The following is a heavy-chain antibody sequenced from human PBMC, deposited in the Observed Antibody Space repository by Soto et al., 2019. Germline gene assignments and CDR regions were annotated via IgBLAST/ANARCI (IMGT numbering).Heavy chain of an antibody. CDR3: ARDFPGDGYNEGGDY. V-gene: IGHV3-33*01. D-gene: IGHD5-12*01. J-gene: IGHJ4*02. Sequence: GGSLRLSCAASGFTFSSYGMHWVRQAPGKGLEWVAVIWYDGSNKYYADSVKGRFTISRDNSKNTLYLQMNSLRAEDTAVYYCARDFPGDGYNEGGDYWGQGTLVTVSS. CDR2: IWYDGSNK. CDR1: GFTFSSYG.